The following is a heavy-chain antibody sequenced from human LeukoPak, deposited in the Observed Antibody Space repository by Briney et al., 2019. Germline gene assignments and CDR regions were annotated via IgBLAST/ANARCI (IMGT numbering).Heavy chain of an antibody. V-gene: IGHV3-23*01. J-gene: IGHJ4*02. CDR3: AKKSEMQLWFTPFDY. D-gene: IGHD5-18*01. CDR1: GFTFSSYG. Sequence: SGGSLRLSCAASGFTFSSYGMSWVRQAPGKGLEWVSAISGSGGSTYYADSVKGRFTISRDNSKNTLYLQMNSLRAEDTAVYYCAKKSEMQLWFTPFDYWGQGTLVTVSS. CDR2: ISGSGGST.